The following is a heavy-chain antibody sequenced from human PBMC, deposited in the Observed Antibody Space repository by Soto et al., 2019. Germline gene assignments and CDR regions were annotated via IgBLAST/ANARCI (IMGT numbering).Heavy chain of an antibody. CDR1: VFTFSSYA. CDR3: ARFPYDILTGYDY. D-gene: IGHD3-9*01. V-gene: IGHV3-30-3*01. Sequence: GSLRLSCAASVFTFSSYAMHWVRQAPGKGLEWVAVISYDGSNKYYADSVKGRFTISRDNSKNTLYLQMNSLRAEDAAVYYCARFPYDILTGYDYWGQGTLVTVSS. J-gene: IGHJ4*02. CDR2: ISYDGSNK.